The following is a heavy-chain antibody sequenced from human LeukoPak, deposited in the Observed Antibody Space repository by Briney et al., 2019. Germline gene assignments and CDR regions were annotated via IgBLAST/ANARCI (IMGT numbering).Heavy chain of an antibody. CDR1: GFTFSNYA. Sequence: GGSLRLSCAASGFTFSNYAMGWVRQAPGKGLEWVSSISSSSSYIYYADSVKGRFTISRDNAKNSLYLQMNSLRAEDTAVYYCAREVYSSGWYSFDYWGQGTLVTVSS. V-gene: IGHV3-21*01. CDR3: AREVYSSGWYSFDY. J-gene: IGHJ4*02. CDR2: ISSSSSYI. D-gene: IGHD6-19*01.